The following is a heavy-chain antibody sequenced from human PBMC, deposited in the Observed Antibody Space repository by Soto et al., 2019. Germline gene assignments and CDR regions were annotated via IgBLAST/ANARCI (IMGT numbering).Heavy chain of an antibody. CDR3: AKDRRHVVVSSLYFDF. J-gene: IGHJ4*02. CDR2: ISYDGSNK. V-gene: IGHV3-30*18. Sequence: GGSLRLSCAASGFTFSSYGMHWVRQAPGKGLEWVAVISYDGSNKYYADSVKGRFTISRDNSKNTLYLQMNSLRAEDTAVYYCAKDRRHVVVSSLYFDFWGQGTLVTVSS. CDR1: GFTFSSYG. D-gene: IGHD2-21*01.